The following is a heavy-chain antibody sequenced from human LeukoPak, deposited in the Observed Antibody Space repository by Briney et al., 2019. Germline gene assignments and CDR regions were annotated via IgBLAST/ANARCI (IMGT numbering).Heavy chain of an antibody. CDR3: GGEFGCTPLILLL. J-gene: IGHJ6*02. CDR2: ISSTSDDI. D-gene: IGHD3/OR15-3a*01. V-gene: IGHV3-21*06. CDR1: GFAFRTCT. Sequence: GGSLRLSCAASGFAFRTCTMSWVRQAPGKGLEWVSFISSTSDDIYYADSVKGRFTISRDNAKNSLYLQMNSLREEDTAVYYCGGEFGCTPLILLLWGRGATVTVSS.